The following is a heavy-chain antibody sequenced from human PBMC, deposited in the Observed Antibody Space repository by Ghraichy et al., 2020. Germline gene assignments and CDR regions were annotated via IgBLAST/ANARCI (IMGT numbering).Heavy chain of an antibody. J-gene: IGHJ6*02. CDR2: IIPIFGTA. CDR3: AAYSGYDWVPWSVVTPMAGYYYYGMDV. Sequence: SVKVSCKASGGTFSSYAISWVRQAPGQGLEWMGGIIPIFGTANYAQKFQGRVTITADESTSTAYMELSSLRSEDTAVYYCAAYSGYDWVPWSVVTPMAGYYYYGMDVWGQGTTVTVSS. D-gene: IGHD5-12*01. V-gene: IGHV1-69*13. CDR1: GGTFSSYA.